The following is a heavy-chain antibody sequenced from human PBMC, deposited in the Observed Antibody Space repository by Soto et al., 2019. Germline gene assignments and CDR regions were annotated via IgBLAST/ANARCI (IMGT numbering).Heavy chain of an antibody. J-gene: IGHJ5*02. CDR3: VASLAASGLNWLDP. D-gene: IGHD6-13*01. V-gene: IGHV4-4*07. CDR1: GGSISEKY. CDR2: IFANGHT. Sequence: SETLSLTCIVSGGSISEKYWNWVRQPPGKGLEWIGLIFANGHTDYNPSLKSRVTMSVDASKNQFSLRLASMTAADTAVYYCVASLAASGLNWLDPWGRGTLVTVSS.